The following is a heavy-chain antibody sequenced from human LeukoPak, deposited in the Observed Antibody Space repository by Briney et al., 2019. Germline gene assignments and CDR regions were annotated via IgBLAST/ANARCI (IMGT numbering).Heavy chain of an antibody. CDR1: GFTFSNYA. CDR3: AKGSLISCSGASRHLPMDV. V-gene: IGHV3-23*01. D-gene: IGHD2-15*01. CDR2: ISHTSDRI. Sequence: GGSLRLSCAASGFTFSNYAMNWVRRAPGKGLEWVSGISHTSDRIYYTASVKGRFTISRDNSKNTVYLQMNSLGGEDTAIYYCAKGSLISCSGASRHLPMDVWGKGTTVTVSS. J-gene: IGHJ6*04.